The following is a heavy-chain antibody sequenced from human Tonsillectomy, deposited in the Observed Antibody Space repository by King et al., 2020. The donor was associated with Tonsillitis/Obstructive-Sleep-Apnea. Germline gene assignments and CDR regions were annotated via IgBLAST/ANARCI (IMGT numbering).Heavy chain of an antibody. CDR1: GYSFTSYW. D-gene: IGHD6-13*01. CDR2: IDPSDSYT. CDR3: ARSQDYSSCLGDGMYV. V-gene: IGHV5-10-1*03. Sequence: QLVQSGAEVKKPGESLRISCKGSGYSFTSYWINWVRQMPGKGLEWMGRIDPSDSYTNYSPSFQGHVTISTDKSISTAYLQWSSLKASDTVRYYCARSQDYSSCLGDGMYVWGPGTTVTVSS. J-gene: IGHJ6*02.